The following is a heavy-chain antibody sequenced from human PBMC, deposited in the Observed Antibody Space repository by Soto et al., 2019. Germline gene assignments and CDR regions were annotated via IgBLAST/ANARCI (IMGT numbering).Heavy chain of an antibody. CDR3: ARTAAAGKYYYGMDV. CDR1: GYSLTSYW. Sequence: EVQLVQSGAEVKKPGESLKISCKGSGYSLTSYWIGWARQMPGKGLEWMGIIYPGDSDTRYSPSFQGQVTISADKSISTAYLQWSSVKASDIAMYYCARTAAAGKYYYGMDVWGQGTTVTVSS. J-gene: IGHJ6*02. CDR2: IYPGDSDT. D-gene: IGHD6-13*01. V-gene: IGHV5-51*01.